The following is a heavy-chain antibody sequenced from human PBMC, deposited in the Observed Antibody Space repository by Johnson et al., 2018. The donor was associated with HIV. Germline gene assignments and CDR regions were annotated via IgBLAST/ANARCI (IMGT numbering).Heavy chain of an antibody. Sequence: VQLVESGGGLVQPGGSLRLSCAASGFTFSSYAMSWVRQAPGKGLEWVSAISGSGGSTYYADSVKGRFTISRDNSKNTLYLQMNSLRAEDTAVYYCAKDGYYDFWSGYHGADAFDIWGQGTMVTVSS. CDR3: AKDGYYDFWSGYHGADAFDI. D-gene: IGHD3-3*01. J-gene: IGHJ3*02. V-gene: IGHV3-23*04. CDR1: GFTFSSYA. CDR2: ISGSGGST.